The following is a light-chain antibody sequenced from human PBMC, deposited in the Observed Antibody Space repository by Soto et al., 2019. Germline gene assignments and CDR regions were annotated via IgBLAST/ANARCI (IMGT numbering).Light chain of an antibody. CDR1: QNIYTW. CDR2: AAS. Sequence: DIPMSQVPSSLSEYVGDTVPITCRASQNIYTWLAWYQQKPGKAPKLLIYAASSLQSGVPSRFSGSGSGTDFTLTISSLQPEDFATYYCQQSYSTPWTFGHGTKVDIK. V-gene: IGKV1-39*01. CDR3: QQSYSTPWT. J-gene: IGKJ1*01.